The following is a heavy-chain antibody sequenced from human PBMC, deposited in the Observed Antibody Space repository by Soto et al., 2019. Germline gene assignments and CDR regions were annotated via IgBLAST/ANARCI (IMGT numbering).Heavy chain of an antibody. CDR2: IYQSGST. Sequence: TLSLTCAVSGGSLSSSAYSWSWIRQPPGKGLEWVGFIYQSGSTYYNPSLKSRVTMSLDRPKNQFSLKLSSVTAADTAVYYCARELLFYDSDGFSWDDAFDIWGQGTMVTVSS. CDR1: GGSLSSSAYS. D-gene: IGHD3-22*01. J-gene: IGHJ3*02. V-gene: IGHV4-30-2*01. CDR3: ARELLFYDSDGFSWDDAFDI.